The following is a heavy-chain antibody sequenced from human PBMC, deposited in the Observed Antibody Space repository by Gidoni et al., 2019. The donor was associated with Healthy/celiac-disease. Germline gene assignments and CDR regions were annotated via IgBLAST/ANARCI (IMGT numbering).Heavy chain of an antibody. CDR1: GGPFSSYA. CDR3: ARDSTGLGGGASTRRYNWFDP. CDR2: FIPICGTA. D-gene: IGHD3-10*01. J-gene: IGHJ5*02. Sequence: QVQLVQSGAAVKKPGSSVTVSCKASGGPFSSYAIRWVRQAPGQGLEWMGGFIPICGTANYAQKFQGRVTITADKSTSTADMELSSLRSEDTAVYYCARDSTGLGGGASTRRYNWFDPWGQGTLVTVSS. V-gene: IGHV1-69*06.